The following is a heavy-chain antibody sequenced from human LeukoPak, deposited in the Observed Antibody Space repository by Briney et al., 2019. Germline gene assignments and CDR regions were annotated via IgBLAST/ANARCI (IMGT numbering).Heavy chain of an antibody. V-gene: IGHV5-51*01. CDR2: IYPGDSDT. CDR1: GYSFTSYW. Sequence: GESLKISCKGSGYSFTSYWIDWVRQMPGKGLEWMGIIYPGDSDTRYSPSFQGQVTISADKSISTAYLQWSSLKASDTAMYYCASWGSMVRGVIPDRPYYYYGMDVWGQGTTVTVSS. CDR3: ASWGSMVRGVIPDRPYYYYGMDV. D-gene: IGHD3-10*01. J-gene: IGHJ6*02.